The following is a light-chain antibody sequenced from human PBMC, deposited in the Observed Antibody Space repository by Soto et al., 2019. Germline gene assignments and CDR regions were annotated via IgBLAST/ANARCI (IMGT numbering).Light chain of an antibody. J-gene: IGKJ4*01. CDR3: QQHGASYT. V-gene: IGKV3-20*01. CDR1: QNVNNNF. CDR2: GVS. Sequence: VLTQSPRTLSLSPGERATLSCRASQNVNNNFVAWYQQKPGQAPRLLIYGVSDSATGVRDSFSGSGSGTDFTLSISSPEADDFAVCYCQQHGASYTFGGGTRVENK.